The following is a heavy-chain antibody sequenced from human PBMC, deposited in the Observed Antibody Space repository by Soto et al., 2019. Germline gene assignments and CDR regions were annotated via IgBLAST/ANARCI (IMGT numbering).Heavy chain of an antibody. CDR2: IYYSGST. D-gene: IGHD3-9*01. CDR1: GGYISSGDYY. CDR3: ARQVGNLYYDILTGKNYYYSGMDV. J-gene: IGHJ6*02. Sequence: TSETLSLTCNVSGGYISSGDYYWSWIRQPPGKGLEWIGYIYYSGSTYYNPSLKSRVTISVDTSKNQFSLKLSSVTAADTAVYYCARQVGNLYYDILTGKNYYYSGMDVWGQGTTVTVSS. V-gene: IGHV4-39*01.